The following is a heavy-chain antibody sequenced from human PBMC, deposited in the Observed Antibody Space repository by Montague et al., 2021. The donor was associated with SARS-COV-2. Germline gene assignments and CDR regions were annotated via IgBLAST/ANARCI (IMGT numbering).Heavy chain of an antibody. J-gene: IGHJ4*02. D-gene: IGHD3-9*01. CDR3: ARSRENYNILTGYPYYFDY. CDR2: IYYSGRT. CDR1: GGSISRYY. V-gene: IGHV4-59*01. Sequence: SETLSLTCTVSGGSISRYYWDWIRQPPGKGLEWIAYIYYSGRTNXNPSLKSRVTISVDTSKNQFSLKLSSVTAADTAVYYCARSRENYNILTGYPYYFDYWGQGTLVTVSS.